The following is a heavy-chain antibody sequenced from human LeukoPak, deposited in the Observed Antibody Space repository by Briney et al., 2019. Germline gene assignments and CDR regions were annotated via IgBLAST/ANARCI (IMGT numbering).Heavy chain of an antibody. CDR1: GYNFPNYW. CDR3: ARRDNYYFDY. V-gene: IGHV5-51*01. D-gene: IGHD5-24*01. CDR2: IYPGDSDT. Sequence: WESLKISCKGSGYNFPNYWIGWVRQMPGKGLEWMGIIYPGDSDTTYSPSFQGQVTISADKSISTAYLQWRSLKASDTAMYYCARRDNYYFDYWGQGTLVTVSS. J-gene: IGHJ4*02.